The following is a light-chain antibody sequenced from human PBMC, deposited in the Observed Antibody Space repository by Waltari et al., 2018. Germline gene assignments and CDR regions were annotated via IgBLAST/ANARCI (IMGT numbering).Light chain of an antibody. CDR1: SSDVGGYDY. V-gene: IGLV2-11*01. CDR2: DVI. Sequence: QSALIQPRSVSRSPGQSVILSCTGSSSDVGGYDYVSWYQQHTGKAPTLIIYDVIERPSWVPDRFAGSKSGNTASLTISGLQTEDEADYYCCSYAGNYANYVFGTGTKLIVL. CDR3: CSYAGNYANYV. J-gene: IGLJ1*01.